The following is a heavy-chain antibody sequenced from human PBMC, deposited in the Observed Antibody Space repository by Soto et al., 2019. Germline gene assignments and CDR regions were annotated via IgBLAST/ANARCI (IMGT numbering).Heavy chain of an antibody. V-gene: IGHV1-8*01. CDR2: MQPSTGRT. CDR1: GYSFTSLD. Sequence: VQLVQSGAELREPGASVKVSCKASGYSFTSLDINWVRQTAGQGLEWMGWMQPSTGRTGYAQKFQGRVTMTRDTSINTAYMELTTLTSDDTAFYYCARGVSAGVDYWGQGTLVTVSS. D-gene: IGHD1-26*01. CDR3: ARGVSAGVDY. J-gene: IGHJ4*02.